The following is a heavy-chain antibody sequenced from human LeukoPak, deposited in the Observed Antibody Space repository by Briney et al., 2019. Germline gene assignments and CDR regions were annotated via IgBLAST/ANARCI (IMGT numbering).Heavy chain of an antibody. CDR1: GGSISSYY. Sequence: SETLSLTCTVSGGSISSYYWSWIRQPQGKGLEWIGYIYYSGSTNYNPSLKSRVTISVDTSKNQVSLKLSSVTAADTAVYYCARDTYSYAYWGQGTLVTVSS. D-gene: IGHD5-18*01. V-gene: IGHV4-59*01. CDR3: ARDTYSYAY. J-gene: IGHJ4*02. CDR2: IYYSGST.